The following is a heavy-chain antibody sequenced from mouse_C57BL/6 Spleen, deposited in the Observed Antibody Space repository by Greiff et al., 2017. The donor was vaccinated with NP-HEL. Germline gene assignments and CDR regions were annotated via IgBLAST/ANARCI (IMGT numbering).Heavy chain of an antibody. CDR3: ARSYDGYYQWFAY. CDR1: GYTFTSSW. J-gene: IGHJ3*01. CDR2: IDPSDSYT. D-gene: IGHD2-3*01. V-gene: IGHV1-69*01. Sequence: QVQLQQSGAELVMPGASVKLSCKASGYTFTSSWMHWVKQRPGQGLEWIGEIDPSDSYTNYNQKFKGKSTLTVDKSSSTAYMQLSSLTSEDSAVYYCARSYDGYYQWFAYWGQGTLVTVSA.